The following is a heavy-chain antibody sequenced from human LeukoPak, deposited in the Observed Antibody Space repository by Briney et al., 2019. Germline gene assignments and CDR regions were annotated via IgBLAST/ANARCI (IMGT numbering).Heavy chain of an antibody. CDR2: IKQDGSEK. J-gene: IGHJ5*02. Sequence: PGGSLRLSCAASGFTFSSYEMNWVRQAPGKGLEWVANIKQDGSEKYYVDSVKGRFTISRDNAKNSLYLQMNSLRAEDTAVYYCARARHTLFDPWGQGTLVTVSS. D-gene: IGHD2-2*02. CDR1: GFTFSSYE. CDR3: ARARHTLFDP. V-gene: IGHV3-7*04.